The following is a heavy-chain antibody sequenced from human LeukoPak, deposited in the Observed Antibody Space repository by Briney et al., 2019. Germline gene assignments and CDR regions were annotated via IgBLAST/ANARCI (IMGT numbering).Heavy chain of an antibody. CDR2: ISSSGSTI. CDR3: AGAPPDLRGYSYGYAFDI. V-gene: IGHV3-48*04. CDR1: GFTFSHYS. Sequence: GGSLRLSCAGSGFTFSHYSMNCVRQAPGKGLEWVSYISSSGSTIYYADSVKGRFTISRDNAKNSLYLQMNSLRAEDTAVYYCAGAPPDLRGYSYGYAFDIWGQGTMVTVSS. J-gene: IGHJ3*02. D-gene: IGHD5-18*01.